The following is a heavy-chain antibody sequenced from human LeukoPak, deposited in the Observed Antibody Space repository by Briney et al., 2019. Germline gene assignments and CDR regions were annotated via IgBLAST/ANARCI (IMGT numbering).Heavy chain of an antibody. CDR2: FSDIA. CDR3: AKRLNSFAFDI. V-gene: IGHV3-23*01. Sequence: GGSLRLSCEASGFTFSSSFMSWVRQAPGKGLEWASSFSDIAYYADSVKGRFTISRDNAKNTLYLQMDSLRAEDTAVYYCAKRLNSFAFDIRGQGTMVTVSS. J-gene: IGHJ3*02. D-gene: IGHD2-21*01. CDR1: GFTFSSSF.